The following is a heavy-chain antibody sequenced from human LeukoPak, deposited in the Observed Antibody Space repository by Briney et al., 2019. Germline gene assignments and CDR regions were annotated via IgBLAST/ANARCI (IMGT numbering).Heavy chain of an antibody. J-gene: IGHJ4*02. CDR2: IYYSGGT. V-gene: IGHV4-59*08. Sequence: PSETLSLTCTVSGGSLSSYYWSWIRQPPGKGLEWIGYIYYSGGTNHNPSLKSRVTISVDTSKNQFSLKLSSVTAADTAVYYCARQNYYDSSCVFDYWGQGTLVTVSS. CDR1: GGSLSSYY. D-gene: IGHD3-22*01. CDR3: ARQNYYDSSCVFDY.